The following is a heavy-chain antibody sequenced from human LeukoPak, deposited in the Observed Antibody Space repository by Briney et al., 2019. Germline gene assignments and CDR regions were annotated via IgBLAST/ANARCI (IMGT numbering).Heavy chain of an antibody. CDR3: TRGIVGASDY. J-gene: IGHJ4*02. D-gene: IGHD1-26*01. CDR1: VFNFTSHW. V-gene: IGHV3-74*01. Sequence: GGSLRLSCAASVFNFTSHWMHWVRQTPGKGLVWVSTVDTAGGNTYYADSVKGRFTVSRDIAKNTVFLQVNSLRAEDTAIYYCTRGIVGASDYWGQGVPVTVSS. CDR2: VDTAGGNT.